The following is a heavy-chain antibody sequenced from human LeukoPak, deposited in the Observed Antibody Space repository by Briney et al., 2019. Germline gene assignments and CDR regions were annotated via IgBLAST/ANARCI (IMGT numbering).Heavy chain of an antibody. J-gene: IGHJ4*02. CDR3: AAKYDYGGNSLNY. CDR1: GGTFSSYA. CDR2: IIPIFGIA. V-gene: IGHV1-69*01. D-gene: IGHD4-23*01. Sequence: SVKVSCKASGGTFSSYAISWVRQAPGQGLEWMGGIIPIFGIANYAQKFQGRVTITADESTSTAYMELSSLRSEDTAVYYCAAKYDYGGNSLNYWGQGTLVTVFS.